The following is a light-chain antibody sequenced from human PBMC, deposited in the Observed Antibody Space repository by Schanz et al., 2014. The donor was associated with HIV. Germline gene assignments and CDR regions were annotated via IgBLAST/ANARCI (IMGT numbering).Light chain of an antibody. Sequence: DVVMTQSPLSLPATLGQPASISCRSSQSLAFSDGNTYLSWFQQRPGQSPRRLIYKVSNRDSGVPDRFSGSGSGTDFTLKISRGEAEDVGVYYCMQGTHWPPVTFGQGTRLEIK. CDR2: KVS. CDR1: QSLAFSDGNTY. J-gene: IGKJ5*01. V-gene: IGKV2-30*01. CDR3: MQGTHWPPVT.